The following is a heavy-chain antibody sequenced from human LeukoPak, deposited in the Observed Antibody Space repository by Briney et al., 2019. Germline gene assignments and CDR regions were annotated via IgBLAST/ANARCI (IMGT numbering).Heavy chain of an antibody. D-gene: IGHD2-15*01. V-gene: IGHV3-23*01. J-gene: IGHJ4*02. CDR1: GFTFSSYA. CDR2: ISDRGGTT. Sequence: GGSLRLSCAASGFTFSSYAMAWVRQAPGKGLEWVSGISDRGGTTYYADSVEGRFTISRDNSKNTLYLQMNNLGAEDTAVYYCAKVTSAGSCYQSDYWGQGTLVTVSS. CDR3: AKVTSAGSCYQSDY.